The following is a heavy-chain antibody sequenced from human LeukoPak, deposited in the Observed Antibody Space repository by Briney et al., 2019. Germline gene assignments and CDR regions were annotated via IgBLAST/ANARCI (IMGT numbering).Heavy chain of an antibody. J-gene: IGHJ4*02. V-gene: IGHV4-34*01. Sequence: SSETLSLTCAVYGGSFSGYYWSWIRQPPGQGLEWIGEINHSGSTNYNPSLKSRVTISVDTSKNQFSLKLSSVTAADTAVYYCARGASTACSSTSCYLFDYWGQGTLVTVSS. D-gene: IGHD2-2*01. CDR3: ARGASTACSSTSCYLFDY. CDR2: INHSGST. CDR1: GGSFSGYY.